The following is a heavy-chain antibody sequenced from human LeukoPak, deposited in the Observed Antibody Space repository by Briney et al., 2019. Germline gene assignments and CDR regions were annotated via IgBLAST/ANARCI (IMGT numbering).Heavy chain of an antibody. D-gene: IGHD4-17*01. CDR2: IYYGGST. Sequence: SETLSLTCSVSDGSISSSSYYWGWIRQPPGKGLEWIGNIYYGGSTNYNPSLTSRVTISVDKPKNQFSLKLSSVTAADTAVYYCASRGDGDYDFDYWGQGTLVTVSS. CDR1: DGSISSSSYY. J-gene: IGHJ4*02. CDR3: ASRGDGDYDFDY. V-gene: IGHV4-39*07.